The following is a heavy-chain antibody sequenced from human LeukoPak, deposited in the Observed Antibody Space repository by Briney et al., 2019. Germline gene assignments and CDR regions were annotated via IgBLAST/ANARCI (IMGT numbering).Heavy chain of an antibody. V-gene: IGHV3-7*01. J-gene: IGHJ4*02. CDR1: GFTFSSYW. Sequence: GGSLRLSCAASGFTFSSYWMSWVRQAPGKGLEWVANIKQDGSEKYYVDSVKGRFTISRDNAKNSLYLQMNSLRAEDSAVYYCARDGRYSSSYLSVYWGQGTLVTVSS. CDR2: IKQDGSEK. D-gene: IGHD6-6*01. CDR3: ARDGRYSSSYLSVY.